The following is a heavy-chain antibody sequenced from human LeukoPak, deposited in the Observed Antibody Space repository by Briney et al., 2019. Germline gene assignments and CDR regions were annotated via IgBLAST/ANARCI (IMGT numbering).Heavy chain of an antibody. CDR2: IGPTGRST. Sequence: GGSLRLSCATSGFTFSSWAMTWVRQAPGKGPEWVSGIGPTGRSTYYADSVKGRFTISRDNSKNTLNLQMNSLTAEDTAVYYCAKPPSYWGQGTLVTVSS. V-gene: IGHV3-23*01. J-gene: IGHJ4*02. CDR3: AKPPSY. CDR1: GFTFSSWA.